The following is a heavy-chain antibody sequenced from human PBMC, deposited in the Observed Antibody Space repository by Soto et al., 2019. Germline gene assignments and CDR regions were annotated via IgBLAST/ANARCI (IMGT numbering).Heavy chain of an antibody. Sequence: PSETLSLTCTVSGGSISNYYWTWIRQPAGKGLEWIGRIYTSGTTNYNPSLKSRVTMSVDTSKNQFSLKLSSVTAADTALYYCARQTTYSSSCYDYWGHGTLVTSPQ. CDR2: IYTSGTT. CDR1: GGSISNYY. J-gene: IGHJ4*01. CDR3: ARQTTYSSSCYDY. V-gene: IGHV4-4*07. D-gene: IGHD6-13*01.